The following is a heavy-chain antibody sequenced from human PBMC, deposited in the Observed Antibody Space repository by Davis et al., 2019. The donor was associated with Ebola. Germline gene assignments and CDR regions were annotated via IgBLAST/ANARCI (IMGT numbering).Heavy chain of an antibody. V-gene: IGHV3-23*01. J-gene: IGHJ4*02. Sequence: GESLKISCAASGFTFSSYAMSWVRQAPGKGLEWVSAISGSGGSTYYADSVKGRFTISRDNSKNTLYLQMNSLRAEDTAVYYCAKRSGTYGMFDYWGQGTLVTVSS. CDR2: ISGSGGST. CDR3: AKRSGTYGMFDY. CDR1: GFTFSSYA. D-gene: IGHD1-26*01.